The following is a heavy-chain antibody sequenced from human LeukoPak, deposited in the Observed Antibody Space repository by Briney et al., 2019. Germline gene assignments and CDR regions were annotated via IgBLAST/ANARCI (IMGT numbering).Heavy chain of an antibody. J-gene: IGHJ5*02. V-gene: IGHV3-21*01. CDR1: GFTFSSYS. Sequence: GGSLRLSCAASGFTFSSYSMNWVRQAPGKGLEWVSSISSSSSYIYYADSVKGRFTISRDNAKNSLYLQMNSLRAEDTAVYYCASRNRYYDFWGGYSEEGNWFDPWGQGTLVTVSS. D-gene: IGHD3-3*01. CDR2: ISSSSSYI. CDR3: ASRNRYYDFWGGYSEEGNWFDP.